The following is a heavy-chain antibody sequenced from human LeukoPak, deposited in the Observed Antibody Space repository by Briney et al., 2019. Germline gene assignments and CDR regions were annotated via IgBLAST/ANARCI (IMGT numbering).Heavy chain of an antibody. CDR2: ISVSGGST. Sequence: GGSLRLSCAASGFTFSSYALSWVRQAPGKGLEWVSTISVSGGSTYYADSVKGRFTISRDNSNSTLYLQMNSLKTEDTAVYYCTTAVAASDYWGQGTLVTASS. CDR1: GFTFSSYA. D-gene: IGHD6-19*01. J-gene: IGHJ4*02. CDR3: TTAVAASDY. V-gene: IGHV3-23*01.